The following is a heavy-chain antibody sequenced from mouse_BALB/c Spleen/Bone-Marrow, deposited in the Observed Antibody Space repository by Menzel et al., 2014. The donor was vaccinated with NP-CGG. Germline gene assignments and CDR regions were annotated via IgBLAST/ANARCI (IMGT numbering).Heavy chain of an antibody. CDR2: ISTYYGDA. Sequence: VQLQQSGAELARPGASVKISCKGSGYTFTDYAMHWVKQSHAKSLEWIGVISTYYGDASYNQKFKGKATMTVDKSSSTAYMELARLTSEDSAIYYCARGGSTMITTFAYWGQGTLVTVSA. D-gene: IGHD2-4*01. V-gene: IGHV1S137*01. CDR3: ARGGSTMITTFAY. CDR1: GYTFTDYA. J-gene: IGHJ3*01.